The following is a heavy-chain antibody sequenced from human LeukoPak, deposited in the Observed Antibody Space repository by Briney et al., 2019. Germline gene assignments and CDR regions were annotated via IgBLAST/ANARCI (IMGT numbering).Heavy chain of an antibody. Sequence: PGGSLRLSCAASGFTFSSYWMSWVRQAPGKGLEWVANIKQDGSEKYYVDSVKGRFTISRDNAKNSLYLQMNSLRAEDTAVYYCAREEYYYDSSDYYLGFDYWGQGTLVTVSS. CDR1: GFTFSSYW. D-gene: IGHD3-22*01. CDR3: AREEYYYDSSDYYLGFDY. CDR2: IKQDGSEK. J-gene: IGHJ4*02. V-gene: IGHV3-7*01.